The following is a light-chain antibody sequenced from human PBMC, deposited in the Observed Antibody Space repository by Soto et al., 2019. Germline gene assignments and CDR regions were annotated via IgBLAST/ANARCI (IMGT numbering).Light chain of an antibody. J-gene: IGKJ4*01. CDR2: GAS. CDR1: KSVSNTY. CDR3: QQYASSLLT. Sequence: ESVLRQSPGTLSLSPGERATLSCRASKSVSNTYLGWYQQKPGQAPRLLIYGASTRATGITDRFSGSGSGTDFTLTISRVEPEDFAVYFCQQYASSLLTLGGGTKVDSK. V-gene: IGKV3-20*01.